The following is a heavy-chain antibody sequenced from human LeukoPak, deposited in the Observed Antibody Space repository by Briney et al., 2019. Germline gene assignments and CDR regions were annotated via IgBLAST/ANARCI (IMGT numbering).Heavy chain of an antibody. CDR2: ISGFGGST. CDR1: GFTFNNYA. V-gene: IGHV3-23*01. J-gene: IGHJ4*02. Sequence: GGSLRLSCAASGFTFNNYAMNWVRQAPGKGLEWVSGISGFGGSTYYAPSVKGRLTISRDNFGNMLYLHLDSLRVEDTAIYYCARRSGSSWSSFDYWGQGALVTVSS. D-gene: IGHD6-13*01. CDR3: ARRSGSSWSSFDY.